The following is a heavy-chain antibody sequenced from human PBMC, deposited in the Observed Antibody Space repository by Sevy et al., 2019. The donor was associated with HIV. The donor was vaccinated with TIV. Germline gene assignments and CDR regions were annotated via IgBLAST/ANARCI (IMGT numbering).Heavy chain of an antibody. V-gene: IGHV3-30*18. Sequence: GGSLRLSCAASGFTFSSYGMHWVRQAPGKGLEWVAVISYDGSNKYYADSVKGRFTISRDNSKNTLYLQMNSLRAEDTAVYYCAKDWLPRAGLTLFDPWGQGTLVTVSS. D-gene: IGHD5-18*01. CDR2: ISYDGSNK. CDR1: GFTFSSYG. CDR3: AKDWLPRAGLTLFDP. J-gene: IGHJ5*02.